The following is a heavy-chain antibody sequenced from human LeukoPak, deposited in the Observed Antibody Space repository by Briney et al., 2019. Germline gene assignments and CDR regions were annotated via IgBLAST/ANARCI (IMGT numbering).Heavy chain of an antibody. D-gene: IGHD6-13*01. Sequence: GGSLRLSCAASGFTFDDYAMHWVRQAPGKGLEWVSLISWDGGSTYYADSVKGRFTISRDNSKNSLYLQMNSLRSEDTALYYCAKDVRGSTSWYGLDYWGRGTLVTVSS. V-gene: IGHV3-43D*03. J-gene: IGHJ4*02. CDR3: AKDVRGSTSWYGLDY. CDR1: GFTFDDYA. CDR2: ISWDGGST.